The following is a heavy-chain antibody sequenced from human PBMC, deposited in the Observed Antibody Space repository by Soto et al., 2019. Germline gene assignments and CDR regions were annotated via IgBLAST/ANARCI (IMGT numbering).Heavy chain of an antibody. CDR3: AREVYYGSWSYAWDHFDY. CDR2: IKQDGSEK. CDR1: GFTFSSYW. J-gene: IGHJ4*02. V-gene: IGHV3-7*01. D-gene: IGHD3-10*01. Sequence: EVQLVESGGGLVQPGGSLRLSCAASGFTFSSYWMSWVRQAPGKGLEWVANIKQDGSEKYYVDSVKGRFTISRDNAKNSLYLQMNSLRAEDTAVYYCAREVYYGSWSYAWDHFDYWGQGTLVTVSS.